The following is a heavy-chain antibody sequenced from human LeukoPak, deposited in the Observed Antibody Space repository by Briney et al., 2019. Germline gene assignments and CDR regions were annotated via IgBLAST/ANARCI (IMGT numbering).Heavy chain of an antibody. Sequence: SVKVSCKASGGTFSSYTISWVRQAPGQGLEWMGRITPILGIANYAQKFQGRVTITADKSTSTAYMELSSLRSEDTAVYYCARDPRTTRDWEDWGQGTLVTVSS. CDR2: ITPILGIA. J-gene: IGHJ4*02. CDR3: ARDPRTTRDWED. V-gene: IGHV1-69*04. D-gene: IGHD2/OR15-2a*01. CDR1: GGTFSSYT.